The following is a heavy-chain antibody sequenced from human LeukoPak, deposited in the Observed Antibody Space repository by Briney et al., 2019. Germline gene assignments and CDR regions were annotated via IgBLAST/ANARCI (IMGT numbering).Heavy chain of an antibody. CDR1: GLTFSSYA. Sequence: PGGSLRLSCAASGLTFSSYAMNWVRQAPGKGLEWVSVISGNGGSTYYADSVRGRFTISRDNSKSTLYLQMNSLRAEATALYCCPGSYSYGYFQHWGQGTLVTVSS. V-gene: IGHV3-23*01. CDR2: ISGNGGST. J-gene: IGHJ1*01. CDR3: PGSYSYGYFQH. D-gene: IGHD2-21*01.